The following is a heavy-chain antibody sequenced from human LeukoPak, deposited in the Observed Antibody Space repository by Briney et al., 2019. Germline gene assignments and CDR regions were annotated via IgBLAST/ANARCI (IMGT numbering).Heavy chain of an antibody. J-gene: IGHJ6*03. CDR1: GYSISSGYY. V-gene: IGHV4-38-2*02. D-gene: IGHD4-23*01. CDR3: AKCPVGYYYYYYMDV. Sequence: SETLSLTCTVSGYSISSGYYWGWIRQPPGKGLEWIGSIYHSGSTYYNPSLKSRVTISVDTSKNQFSLKLSSVTAADTAVYYCAKCPVGYYYYYYMDVWGKGTTVTISS. CDR2: IYHSGST.